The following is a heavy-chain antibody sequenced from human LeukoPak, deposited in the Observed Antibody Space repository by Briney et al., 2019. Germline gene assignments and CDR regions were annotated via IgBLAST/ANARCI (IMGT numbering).Heavy chain of an antibody. Sequence: ASVNVSCKASGYTFTGYYMHWVRQAPGQGLEWMGWINPNSGGTNYAQKFQGRGTMTRDTSISTAYMELSRLRSDDTAVYYCAVAYCSSTSCYTGGDYGMDVWGQGTTVTVSS. CDR1: GYTFTGYY. CDR3: AVAYCSSTSCYTGGDYGMDV. V-gene: IGHV1-2*02. J-gene: IGHJ6*02. D-gene: IGHD2-2*02. CDR2: INPNSGGT.